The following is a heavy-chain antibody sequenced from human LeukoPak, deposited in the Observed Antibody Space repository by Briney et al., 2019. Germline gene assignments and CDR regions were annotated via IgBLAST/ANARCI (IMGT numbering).Heavy chain of an antibody. D-gene: IGHD3-22*01. J-gene: IGHJ4*02. CDR1: GGSISSGSYY. V-gene: IGHV4-61*02. Sequence: SQTLSLTCTVSGGSISSGSYYWSWIRQPAGKGLEWIGRIYTSGSTNYNPSLKSRVTISVDTSKSQFSLKLSSVTAADTTVYYCARDQFGSYDSSPYFDYWGQGTLVTVSS. CDR2: IYTSGST. CDR3: ARDQFGSYDSSPYFDY.